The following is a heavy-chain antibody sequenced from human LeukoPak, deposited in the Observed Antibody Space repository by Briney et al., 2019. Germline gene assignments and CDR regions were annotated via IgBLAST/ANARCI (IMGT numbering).Heavy chain of an antibody. J-gene: IGHJ4*02. CDR2: INWNGGST. CDR1: GFTFDDYG. Sequence: PGGSLGLSCAASGFTFDDYGMSWVRQAPGKGLEWVSGINWNGGSTGYADSVKGLFTISRDNAKNSLYLQMNSLRAEDTALYYCARGSFKPPGYWGQGTLVTVSS. V-gene: IGHV3-20*04. CDR3: ARGSFKPPGY.